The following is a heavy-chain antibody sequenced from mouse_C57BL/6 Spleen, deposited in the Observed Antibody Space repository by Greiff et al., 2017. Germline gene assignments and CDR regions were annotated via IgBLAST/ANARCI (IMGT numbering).Heavy chain of an antibody. J-gene: IGHJ2*01. CDR1: GYTFTDYN. D-gene: IGHD4-1*01. CDR3: ARPLTGNFDY. V-gene: IGHV1-22*01. Sequence: EVQLQQSGPELVKPGASVKMSCKASGYTFTDYNMHWVKQSHGKSLEWIGYINPNNGGTSYTQKFKGKATLTVNKSSSTAYMELRSLTSEDSAVYYCARPLTGNFDYWGQGTTLTVSS. CDR2: INPNNGGT.